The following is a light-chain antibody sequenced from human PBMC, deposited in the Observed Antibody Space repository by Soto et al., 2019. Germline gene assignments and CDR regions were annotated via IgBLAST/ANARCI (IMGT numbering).Light chain of an antibody. Sequence: DIQMAQSPSTLSASVGDRVTITCRASQGIRGWLAWYQQKPGKAPKLLIYDASSLESGVPSRFSGSGSGTEFTLTISSLQPDDFATYYCQHYNSYSEAFGQGTKVDI. CDR2: DAS. V-gene: IGKV1-5*01. J-gene: IGKJ1*01. CDR1: QGIRGW. CDR3: QHYNSYSEA.